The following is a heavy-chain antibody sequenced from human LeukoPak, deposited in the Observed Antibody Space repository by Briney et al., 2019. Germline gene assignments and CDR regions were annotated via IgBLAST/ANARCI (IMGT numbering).Heavy chain of an antibody. CDR1: GYTFTSYD. V-gene: IGHV1-8*01. D-gene: IGHD6-6*01. CDR3: ARGPYSSSYFDY. Sequence: ASVKVSCKASGYTFTSYDINWVRQATGQGLEWMGWMNPNSGNTGYAQKFQGRVTMTRNTSISTAYMELSSLRSEDTAVYHCARGPYSSSYFDYWGQGTLVTVSS. CDR2: MNPNSGNT. J-gene: IGHJ4*02.